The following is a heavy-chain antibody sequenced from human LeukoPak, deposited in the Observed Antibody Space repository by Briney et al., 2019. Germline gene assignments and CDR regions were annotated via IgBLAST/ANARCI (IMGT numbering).Heavy chain of an antibody. V-gene: IGHV1-69*04. J-gene: IGHJ4*02. CDR3: ARDLSPHLYSGSYDKPVYFDY. Sequence: GASVKVSCKASGGTFSSYAISWVRQAPGQGLEWMGRIIPFLGIANYAQTFQSRVTITADKSTSTAYMELSSLRSEDTAVYYCARDLSPHLYSGSYDKPVYFDYWGQGTLVTVSS. D-gene: IGHD1-26*01. CDR1: GGTFSSYA. CDR2: IIPFLGIA.